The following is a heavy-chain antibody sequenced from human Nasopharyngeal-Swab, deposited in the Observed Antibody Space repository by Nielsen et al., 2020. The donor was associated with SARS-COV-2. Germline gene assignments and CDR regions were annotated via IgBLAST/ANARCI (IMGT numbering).Heavy chain of an antibody. Sequence: GESLKISCEASGFTFSSYWMHWVRQAPGKGLVWVSRINSDGSSTSYADSVKGRFTISRDNAKNTLYLQMNSLRAEDTAVYYCARALYSSGWYLDYWGQGTLVTVSS. CDR1: GFTFSSYW. V-gene: IGHV3-74*01. D-gene: IGHD6-19*01. CDR3: ARALYSSGWYLDY. CDR2: INSDGSST. J-gene: IGHJ4*02.